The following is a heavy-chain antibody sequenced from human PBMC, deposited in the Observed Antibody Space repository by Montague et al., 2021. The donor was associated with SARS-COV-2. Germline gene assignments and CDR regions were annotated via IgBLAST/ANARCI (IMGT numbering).Heavy chain of an antibody. CDR1: GFTFSSYE. CDR2: ISSSGSTI. J-gene: IGHJ6*02. CDR3: ARSSLWIQLWHQRDHGMDV. Sequence: SLRLSCAASGFTFSSYEMNWVRQAPGKGLEWVSYISSSGSTIYYSYSXXVLFPISRDNAKNSLYLQMNSLRAEDTAVYYCARSSLWIQLWHQRDHGMDVWGQGTTVTVSS. V-gene: IGHV3-48*03. D-gene: IGHD5-18*01.